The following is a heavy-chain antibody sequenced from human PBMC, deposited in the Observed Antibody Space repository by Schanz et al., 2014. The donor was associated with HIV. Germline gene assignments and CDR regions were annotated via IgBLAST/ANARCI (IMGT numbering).Heavy chain of an antibody. CDR1: GGSISSGGYS. J-gene: IGHJ6*02. CDR3: ARGPSGGLTPSRGMDV. CDR2: ISHSGNT. D-gene: IGHD1-26*01. Sequence: QVQLQESGPGLVKPSQTLSLTCNVSGGSISSGGYSWSWIRQPPGKGLEWIGEISHSGNTNYNPMLQNGVTISVDTSKKQSSPKLTSVSAADTAVYYCARGPSGGLTPSRGMDVWGQGTTVTVSS. V-gene: IGHV4-30-4*07.